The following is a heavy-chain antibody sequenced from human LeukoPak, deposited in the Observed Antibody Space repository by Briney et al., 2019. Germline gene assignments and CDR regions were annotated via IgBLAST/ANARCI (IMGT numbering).Heavy chain of an antibody. CDR1: GGSISSGGYS. D-gene: IGHD4-17*01. CDR3: ARDTHYGAGMDV. J-gene: IGHJ6*02. Sequence: SETLSLTCAVSGGSISSGGYSWSWIRQPPGKGLEWIGYIYHSGSTYYNPSLKSRVIISVDRSKNQFSLKLSSVTAADTAVYYCARDTHYGAGMDVWGQGTTVTVSS. V-gene: IGHV4-30-2*01. CDR2: IYHSGST.